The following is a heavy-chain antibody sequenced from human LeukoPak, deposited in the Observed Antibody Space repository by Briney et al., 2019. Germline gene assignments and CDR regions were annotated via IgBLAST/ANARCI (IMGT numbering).Heavy chain of an antibody. V-gene: IGHV4-39*07. CDR2: IYYSGST. J-gene: IGHJ4*02. CDR1: GGSISSGSYY. Sequence: SETLSLTCTVFGGSISSGSYYWGWIRQPPGKGLEWIGSIYYSGSTYYNPSLKSRVTISVDTSKNQFSLKLSSVTAADTAVYYCARVPLNSYYDYVWGSYRYTAFDYWGQGTLVTVSS. D-gene: IGHD3-16*02. CDR3: ARVPLNSYYDYVWGSYRYTAFDY.